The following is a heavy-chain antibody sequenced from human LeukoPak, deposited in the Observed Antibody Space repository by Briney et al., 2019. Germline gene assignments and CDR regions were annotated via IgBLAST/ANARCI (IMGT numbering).Heavy chain of an antibody. J-gene: IGHJ4*02. CDR1: EYTFSVYH. CDR2: INPNSGGT. D-gene: IGHD6-13*01. CDR3: ALSPGGSWAFDF. V-gene: IGHV1-2*02. Sequence: GASVKVSCKVSEYTFSVYHIHWVRLAPGQGLELMAWINPNSGGTNYAQKFQGRVTMTRDTSISTVYMEVSSLRFDDTAVYYCALSPGGSWAFDFWGQGTLVSVS.